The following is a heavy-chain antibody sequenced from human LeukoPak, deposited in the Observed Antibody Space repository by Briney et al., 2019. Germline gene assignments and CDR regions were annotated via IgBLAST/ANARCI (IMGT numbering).Heavy chain of an antibody. J-gene: IGHJ4*02. CDR1: GGSFSGYY. D-gene: IGHD3-9*01. V-gene: IGHV4-34*01. Sequence: SETLSLTCAVSGGSFSGYYWTWIRQPPAKGLEWIGEINHSGRTNYNPSLKSRVIMSVDTSKNQFSLKLSSVTAADTAVYFCARFPYFEGFDYWGQGTQVIVSS. CDR2: INHSGRT. CDR3: ARFPYFEGFDY.